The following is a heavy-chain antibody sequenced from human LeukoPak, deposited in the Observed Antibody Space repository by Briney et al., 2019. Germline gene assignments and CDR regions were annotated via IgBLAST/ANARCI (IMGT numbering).Heavy chain of an antibody. D-gene: IGHD6-13*01. CDR1: GFTLSTYS. V-gene: IGHV3-48*01. Sequence: PGGSLRLFCAASGFTLSTYSVTWVRQAPGKGLEWVSYISSSTNVIYYADSVKGRFTISRDNAKNSLYLQMNSLRADDTAVYYCARLYSALPAFDYWGQGTLVTVSS. J-gene: IGHJ4*02. CDR3: ARLYSALPAFDY. CDR2: ISSSTNVI.